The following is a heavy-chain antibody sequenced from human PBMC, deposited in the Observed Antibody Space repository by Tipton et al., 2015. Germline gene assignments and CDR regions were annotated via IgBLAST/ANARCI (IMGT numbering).Heavy chain of an antibody. V-gene: IGHV3-33*01. J-gene: IGHJ6*02. D-gene: IGHD3-10*01. CDR1: GFIFDNYA. CDR2: IWHDGSYK. CDR3: ARGKIMLRGVQSGAYGMDV. Sequence: SLRLSCAASGFIFDNYAMHWVRQAPGKGLEWVAVIWHDGSYKYYVDSVKGRFTISRDNSKNTLSLQMNSLRAEDTAVYYCARGKIMLRGVQSGAYGMDVWGQGTTVTVSS.